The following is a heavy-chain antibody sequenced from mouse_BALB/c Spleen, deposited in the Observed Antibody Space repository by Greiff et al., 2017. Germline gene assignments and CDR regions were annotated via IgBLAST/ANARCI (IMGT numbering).Heavy chain of an antibody. CDR2: IAPANGNT. Sequence: VQLQQSGAELVKPGASVKLSCTASGFTFKDTYMHWVQQRPEQGLEWIGRIAPANGNTKYDPKFQGKASITAYTSSNTAYMQLRRLKSEDTDVYSRASGVTGQFDYWGQGTTLTVSS. CDR1: GFTFKDTY. J-gene: IGHJ2*01. CDR3: ASGVTGQFDY. D-gene: IGHD1-1*02. V-gene: IGHV14-3*02.